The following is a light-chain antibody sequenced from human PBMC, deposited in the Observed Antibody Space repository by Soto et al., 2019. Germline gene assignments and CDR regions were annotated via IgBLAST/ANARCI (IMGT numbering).Light chain of an antibody. CDR1: SSNIGSNY. CDR2: KNN. V-gene: IGLV1-47*01. CDR3: GSYTRINTLVV. Sequence: QSVLTQPPSASGTPGQRVTISCSGSSSNIGSNYVYWYQQLPGTAPKLLIYKNNQRPSGVPDRFSGSKSGTSASLTISGLQAADEATYYCGSYTRINTLVVFGGGTKLTVL. J-gene: IGLJ2*01.